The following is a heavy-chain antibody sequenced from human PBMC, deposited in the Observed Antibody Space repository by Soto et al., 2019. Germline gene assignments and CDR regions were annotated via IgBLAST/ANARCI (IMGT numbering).Heavy chain of an antibody. CDR1: AIIFTGYG. CDR2: IRYEGTNT. D-gene: IGHD1-26*01. Sequence: VQLVESGGGVVQPGGSLSLSCAASAIIFTGYGMHWVRQAPGKGLEWVAVIRYEGTNTYYADSVKGRFTISRDNSKNTVYLQMNSLRAGDTAVFYCSGDGVGGAVVFGFLYYWGQGGPVAVSS. CDR3: SGDGVGGAVVFGFLYY. J-gene: IGHJ4*02. V-gene: IGHV3-30*02.